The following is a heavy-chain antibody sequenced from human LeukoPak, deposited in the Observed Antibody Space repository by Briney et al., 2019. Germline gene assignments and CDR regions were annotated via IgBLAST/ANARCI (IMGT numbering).Heavy chain of an antibody. J-gene: IGHJ4*02. CDR2: IYSGGST. CDR1: GFTVSSNY. CDR3: ARYSSSWYAVDY. Sequence: GGSLRLSCAASGFTVSSNYLSWVRQAPGKGLEWVSVIYSGGSTYYADSVKGRFTISRDNSKNTLYLQMNSLRAEDTAVYYCARYSSSWYAVDYWGQGTLVTVSS. V-gene: IGHV3-53*01. D-gene: IGHD6-13*01.